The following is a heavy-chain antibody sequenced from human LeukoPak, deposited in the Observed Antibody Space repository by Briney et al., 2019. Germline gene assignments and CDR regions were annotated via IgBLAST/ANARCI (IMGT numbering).Heavy chain of an antibody. Sequence: PSQTLSLTCTVSGGSISSGGYYWRWIRQHPGKGLEWIGYIYYSGSTYYNPSLKSRFTISVDTSKNQFSLKLSSVTAADTAVYYCARAGYCSSTSCRGKTPFDYWGQGTLVTVSS. CDR1: GGSISSGGYY. CDR2: IYYSGST. V-gene: IGHV4-31*03. CDR3: ARAGYCSSTSCRGKTPFDY. D-gene: IGHD2-2*01. J-gene: IGHJ4*02.